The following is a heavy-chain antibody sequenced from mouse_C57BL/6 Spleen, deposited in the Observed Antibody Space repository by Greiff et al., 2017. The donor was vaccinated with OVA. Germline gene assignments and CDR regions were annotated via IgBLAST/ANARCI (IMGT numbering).Heavy chain of an antibody. CDR1: GFTFTDYY. Sequence: EVHLVESGGGLVQPGGSLSLSCAASGFTFTDYYMSWVRQPPGKALEWLGFIRNKANGYTTEYSASVKGRFTISRDNAQIILYLQMNALSAEDSATYYCASSDYGYAMDYWGQGTSVTVSS. J-gene: IGHJ4*01. CDR2: IRNKANGYTT. V-gene: IGHV7-3*01. CDR3: ASSDYGYAMDY. D-gene: IGHD2-4*01.